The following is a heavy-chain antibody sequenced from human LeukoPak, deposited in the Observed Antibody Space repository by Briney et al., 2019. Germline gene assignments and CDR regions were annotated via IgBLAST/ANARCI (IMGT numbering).Heavy chain of an antibody. CDR3: ARAGYSSIWYGNYFDF. CDR2: ISYDGNNK. Sequence: PGGSLRLSCAASGFTFSSYGMHWVRQAPGKGLGWVAVISYDGNNKYYADSVKGRFTISRDNSKNTVYLQMNSLRAEDTAVYFCARAGYSSIWYGNYFDFWGQGTLVTVSS. V-gene: IGHV3-30*19. CDR1: GFTFSSYG. D-gene: IGHD6-13*01. J-gene: IGHJ4*02.